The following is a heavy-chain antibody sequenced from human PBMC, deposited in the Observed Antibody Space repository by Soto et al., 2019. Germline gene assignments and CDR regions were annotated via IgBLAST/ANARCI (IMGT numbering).Heavy chain of an antibody. CDR2: INQDGSVE. J-gene: IGHJ4*02. Sequence: PGGSLRLSCAVSGFTFRTYLMSWVRQAPGKGLDWVANINQDGSVEYYADSVQGRFTISRDKSKNTLYLQMSSLRTDDTAVYYCARVFQSYGFDYWGQGTLVTVSS. CDR1: GFTFRTYL. D-gene: IGHD5-18*01. CDR3: ARVFQSYGFDY. V-gene: IGHV3-7*01.